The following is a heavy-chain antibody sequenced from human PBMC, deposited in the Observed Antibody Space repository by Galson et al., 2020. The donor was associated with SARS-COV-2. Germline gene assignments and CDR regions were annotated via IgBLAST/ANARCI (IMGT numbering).Heavy chain of an antibody. V-gene: IGHV3-48*04. D-gene: IGHD3-16*01. CDR1: GFTFSSYS. Sequence: GESLKISCAASGFTFSSYSMNWVRQAPGKGLEWVSYISSSSTIYYADSVKGRFTISRDNAKNSLYLQMNSLRAEDTAVYYCARGGGDVWGKGTTVTVSS. CDR3: ARGGGDV. CDR2: ISSSSTI. J-gene: IGHJ6*04.